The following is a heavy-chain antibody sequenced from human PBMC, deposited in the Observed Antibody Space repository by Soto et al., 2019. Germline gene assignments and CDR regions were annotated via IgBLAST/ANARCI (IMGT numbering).Heavy chain of an antibody. Sequence: SATLSLTCTVSGGSISGYYWSWIRQPAGKGLEWIGRIYTSGSTNYNPSLKSRVTMSVDTSKNQFSLKLSSVTAADTAVYYCARATYCSGGSCYYFDYWGQGTLVTV. D-gene: IGHD2-15*01. CDR1: GGSISGYY. CDR2: IYTSGST. CDR3: ARATYCSGGSCYYFDY. V-gene: IGHV4-4*07. J-gene: IGHJ4*02.